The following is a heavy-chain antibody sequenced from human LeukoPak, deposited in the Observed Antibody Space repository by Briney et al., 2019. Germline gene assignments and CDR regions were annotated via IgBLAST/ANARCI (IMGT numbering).Heavy chain of an antibody. CDR1: GFTFSSYA. J-gene: IGHJ1*01. Sequence: QPGGSLRLSCAASGFTFSSYAMNWVRQAPGKGLEWVSTISGSGGSTYYADSVKGRFTVSRDNSKSTLYLQMNSLKTEDTAVYYCTTDLLGYCTNGVCTVRRYFQHWGQGTLVTVSS. CDR3: TTDLLGYCTNGVCTVRRYFQH. D-gene: IGHD2-8*01. V-gene: IGHV3-23*01. CDR2: ISGSGGST.